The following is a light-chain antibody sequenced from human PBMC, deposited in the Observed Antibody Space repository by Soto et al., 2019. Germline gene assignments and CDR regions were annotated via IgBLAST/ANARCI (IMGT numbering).Light chain of an antibody. V-gene: IGLV1-40*01. J-gene: IGLJ2*01. CDR2: GNS. Sequence: QSVLTQPPSVSGAPGQRVTISCTGSSSNIGAGYDVHWYQQLPGTAPKLLIYGNSNRPSGVPDRFSGSKSGTSASLAITGLQAEDEADHYCQSYDSSLSGVAFGGGTQLTVL. CDR3: QSYDSSLSGVA. CDR1: SSNIGAGYD.